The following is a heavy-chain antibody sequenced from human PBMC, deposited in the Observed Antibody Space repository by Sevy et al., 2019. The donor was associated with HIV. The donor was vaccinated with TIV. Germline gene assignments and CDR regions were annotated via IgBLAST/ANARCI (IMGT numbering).Heavy chain of an antibody. CDR2: LIPIFRTS. Sequence: ASVKVSCKASGGNLHNYGINWVRQAPGQGLEWMGGLIPIFRTSTYAQNFRGRITFAADEATSTFYLEMSSPRADDTAVYYCSRDRGPAAISDAFDIWGQGTMVTVSS. CDR1: GGNLHNYG. V-gene: IGHV1-69*13. CDR3: SRDRGPAAISDAFDI. D-gene: IGHD2-2*02. J-gene: IGHJ3*02.